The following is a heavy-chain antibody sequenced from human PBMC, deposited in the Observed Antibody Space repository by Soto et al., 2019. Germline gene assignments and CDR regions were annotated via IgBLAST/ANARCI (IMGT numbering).Heavy chain of an antibody. J-gene: IGHJ4*02. CDR2: INAGNGNT. D-gene: IGHD5-12*01. CDR1: GYTFTSYA. CDR3: ARGGDWGGYDY. V-gene: IGHV1-3*01. Sequence: QVQLVQSGAEVKKPGVSVKVSCKASGYTFTSYAMHWVRQAPGQRLEWMGWINAGNGNTKYSQKFQGRVTITRDTSASTAYMELSSLRSEDTAVYYCARGGDWGGYDYWGQGTLVTVSS.